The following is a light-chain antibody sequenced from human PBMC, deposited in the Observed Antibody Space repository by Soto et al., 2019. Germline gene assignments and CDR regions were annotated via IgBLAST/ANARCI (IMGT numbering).Light chain of an antibody. CDR1: QSVSSSY. CDR2: GAS. J-gene: IGKJ1*01. CDR3: QEYNTWPWT. Sequence: EIVLTQSPGTLSLSPVERATLSCRASQSVSSSYLAWYQQKLGQAPRVLIYGASTRATGIPDRFSGSGSGTEFILTISSLQSEDFAVYYCQEYNTWPWTFGQGTKVDIK. V-gene: IGKV3-15*01.